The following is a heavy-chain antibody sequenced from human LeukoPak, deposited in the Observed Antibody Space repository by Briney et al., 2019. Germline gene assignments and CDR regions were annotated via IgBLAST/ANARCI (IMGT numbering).Heavy chain of an antibody. V-gene: IGHV4-39*07. Sequence: PSETLSLTCTVSGGSISSSSYYWGWIRQPPGKGLEWIGSIYYSGSTYYNPSLKSRVTISVDTSKNQFSLKLSSVTAADTAVYYCARVLRDCSSTSCQPSHYYYYYMDVWGKGTTVTVSS. CDR1: GGSISSSSYY. CDR3: ARVLRDCSSTSCQPSHYYYYYMDV. CDR2: IYYSGST. J-gene: IGHJ6*03. D-gene: IGHD2-2*01.